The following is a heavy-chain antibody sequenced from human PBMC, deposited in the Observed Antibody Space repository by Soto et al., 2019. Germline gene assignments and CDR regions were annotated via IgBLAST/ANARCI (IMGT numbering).Heavy chain of an antibody. Sequence: EVQLVESGGGLVQPGGSLRLSCAASGFIFSDHYMDWVRQAPGKGLEWVGRIRKKANSYTTQYAASVEGIFSISRDDSKNLLDVQMNSLKIEDTAVYFCARVQNSPGYNYFAMDVWGQGTTVTVSS. CDR1: GFIFSDHY. CDR3: ARVQNSPGYNYFAMDV. CDR2: IRKKANSYTT. J-gene: IGHJ6*02. V-gene: IGHV3-72*01.